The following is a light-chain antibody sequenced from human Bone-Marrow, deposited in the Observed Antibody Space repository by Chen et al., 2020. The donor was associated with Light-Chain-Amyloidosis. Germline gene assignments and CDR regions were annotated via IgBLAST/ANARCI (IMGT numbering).Light chain of an antibody. CDR2: AAS. CDR3: QQSYSTPLLT. Sequence: DMQMTQSPSSLSASVGDRVTITCRASQSISSYLNWYQQKPGKAPKLLIYAASSLQSGVPSRFSGSGSRTDFTLTISSLQPEDFATYYCQQSYSTPLLTFGGGTKVEIK. J-gene: IGKJ4*01. CDR1: QSISSY. V-gene: IGKV1-39*01.